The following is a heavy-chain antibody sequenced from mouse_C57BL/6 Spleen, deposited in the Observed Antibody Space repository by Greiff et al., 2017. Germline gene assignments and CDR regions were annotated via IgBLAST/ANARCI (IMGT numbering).Heavy chain of an antibody. CDR3: ARRDYNWYFDV. V-gene: IGHV1-64*01. CDR2: IHPNSGST. Sequence: QVQLKQPRAELVKPGASVKLSCKASGYTFTSYWMHWVKQRPGQGLEWIGMIHPNSGSTNYNEKFKSKATLTVDKSSSTAYMQLSSLTSEDSAVYYCARRDYNWYFDVWGTGTTVTVSS. J-gene: IGHJ1*03. D-gene: IGHD2-4*01. CDR1: GYTFTSYW.